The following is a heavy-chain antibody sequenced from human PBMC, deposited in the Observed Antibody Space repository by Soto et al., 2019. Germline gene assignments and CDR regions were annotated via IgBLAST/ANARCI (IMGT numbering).Heavy chain of an antibody. D-gene: IGHD1-26*01. V-gene: IGHV1-18*01. CDR2: INANNGNT. CDR3: ASDRGSYALYY. Sequence: QVQLVQSGAEVKKPGASVKVSCKASGYTFTNYGITWARQATGQGLEWMGWINANNGNTTYEQKLQGRVTMTTDTSASTAYIGLRSLRSYDTDVYYCASDRGSYALYYWGQGALVTVSS. J-gene: IGHJ4*02. CDR1: GYTFTNYG.